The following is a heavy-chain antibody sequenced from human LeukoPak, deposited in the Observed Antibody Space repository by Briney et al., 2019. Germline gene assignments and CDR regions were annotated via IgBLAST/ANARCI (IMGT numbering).Heavy chain of an antibody. CDR1: GGTFSSYA. D-gene: IGHD1-26*01. V-gene: IGHV1-69*06. Sequence: APVKVSCKASGGTFSSYAISWVRQAPGRGLEWMGGIIPIFGTANYAQKFQGRVTITADKSTSTAYMELSSLRSEDTAVYYCARDWDRTFDYWGQGTLVTVSS. CDR2: IIPIFGTA. CDR3: ARDWDRTFDY. J-gene: IGHJ4*02.